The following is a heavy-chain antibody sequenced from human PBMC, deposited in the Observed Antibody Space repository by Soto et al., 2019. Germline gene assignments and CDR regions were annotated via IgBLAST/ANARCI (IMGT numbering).Heavy chain of an antibody. D-gene: IGHD2-2*01. CDR2: INHSGST. Sequence: SETLSLTCAVYGGSFSGYYWSWIRQPPGKGLEWIGEINHSGSTNYNPSLKSRVTISVDTSKNQFSLKLSSVTAADTAVYYCALEPHCSSTSCYSGKFDYWGQGTLVT. CDR3: ALEPHCSSTSCYSGKFDY. J-gene: IGHJ4*02. V-gene: IGHV4-34*01. CDR1: GGSFSGYY.